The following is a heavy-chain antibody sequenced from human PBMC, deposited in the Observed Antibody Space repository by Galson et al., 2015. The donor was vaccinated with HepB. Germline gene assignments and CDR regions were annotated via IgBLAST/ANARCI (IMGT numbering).Heavy chain of an antibody. D-gene: IGHD3-16*01. V-gene: IGHV4-38-2*01. CDR2: IYRSGGP. Sequence: ETLSLTCAVSGYSISSGYFWGWIRQPPGKGLEWIGNIYRSGGPYYNPSLKSRVTMSVDTSKNNFSLRLSSVTAADTAVYYYARWAGGINSRFDYWGQGTLVTVSS. J-gene: IGHJ4*02. CDR1: GYSISSGYF. CDR3: ARWAGGINSRFDY.